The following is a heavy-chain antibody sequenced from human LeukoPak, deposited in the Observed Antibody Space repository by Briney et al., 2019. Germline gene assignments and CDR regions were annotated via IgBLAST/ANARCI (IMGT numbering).Heavy chain of an antibody. CDR2: ISTYNGKT. J-gene: IGHJ4*02. D-gene: IGHD6-13*01. CDR1: GYTFTSYG. V-gene: IGHV1-18*01. CDR3: ARDLSDSSSWESIDY. Sequence: ASVKVSCKASGYTFTSYGICWVRQAPGQGLEWMGWISTYNGKTKYAQKIQGRVTMTTEKSTSTAYMEVRSLRSDDTAVYYCARDLSDSSSWESIDYWGQGTLVTVSS.